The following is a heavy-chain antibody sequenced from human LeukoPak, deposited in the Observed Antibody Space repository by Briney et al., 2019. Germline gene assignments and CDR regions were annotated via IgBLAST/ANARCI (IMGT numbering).Heavy chain of an antibody. CDR1: GYTFTSYD. Sequence: GASVKVSCKASGYTFTSYDINWVRQATGQGLEWMGWMNPNSGNTGYAQKFQGRVTITRNTSISTAYTELSSLRSEDTAVYYCARGRPRRGFMAIVVVPAAIEMHDYWGQGTLVTVSS. CDR2: MNPNSGNT. CDR3: ARGRPRRGFMAIVVVPAAIEMHDY. J-gene: IGHJ4*02. D-gene: IGHD2-2*01. V-gene: IGHV1-8*03.